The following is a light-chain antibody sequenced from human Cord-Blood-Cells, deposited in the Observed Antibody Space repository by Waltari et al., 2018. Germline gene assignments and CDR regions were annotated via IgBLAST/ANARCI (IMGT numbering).Light chain of an antibody. CDR2: GAS. CDR1: QSVSSSY. V-gene: IGKV3-20*01. CDR3: QQYGSSLFP. Sequence: IVLTQSPGTLSLSPVARATLSCRASQSVSSSYLAWYQQKPGQAPRTLIYGASSSATGIPDRFSGSGSGTDFTITISRLEPEAFAVYYCQQYGSSLFPFGPGTKVDI. J-gene: IGKJ3*01.